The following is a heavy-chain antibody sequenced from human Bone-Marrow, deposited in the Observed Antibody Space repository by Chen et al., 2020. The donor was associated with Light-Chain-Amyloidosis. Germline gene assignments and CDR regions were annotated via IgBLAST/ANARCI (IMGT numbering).Heavy chain of an antibody. V-gene: IGHV5-51*01. D-gene: IGHD5-12*01. Sequence: EVQLEQSGPEVKKPGESLKISCKGSGYTFPNYWIGWVPQMPGKGLVWMGVICPDDLDARYSPSFEAQVTISADKSITTAYLQWRTLKASDTAMYDCARRRDGYNFDYWGQGTLVTVSS. CDR2: ICPDDLDA. CDR1: GYTFPNYW. J-gene: IGHJ4*02. CDR3: ARRRDGYNFDY.